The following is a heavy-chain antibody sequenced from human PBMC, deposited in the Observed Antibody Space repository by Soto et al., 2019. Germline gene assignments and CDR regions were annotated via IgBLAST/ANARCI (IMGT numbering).Heavy chain of an antibody. J-gene: IGHJ5*02. CDR1: GGTFSSYA. D-gene: IGHD3-22*01. Sequence: SVKVSCKASGGTFSSYAISWVRQAPGQGLEWMGGIIPIFGTANYAQKFQGRVTITADESTSTAYMELSSLRSEDTAVYYCAREASVSSGYLSWFDPWGQGTLVTVSS. V-gene: IGHV1-69*13. CDR2: IIPIFGTA. CDR3: AREASVSSGYLSWFDP.